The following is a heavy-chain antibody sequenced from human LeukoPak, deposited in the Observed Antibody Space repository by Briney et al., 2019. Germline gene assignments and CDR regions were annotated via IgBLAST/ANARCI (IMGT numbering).Heavy chain of an antibody. Sequence: GRSLRLSCAASGFTFSSYAMHWVRQAPGKGLEWVAVISYDGSNKYYADSVKGRFTISRDNSKNTLYLQMNSLRAEDTAVYYCARRADYGGNLGDYWGQGTLVTVSS. J-gene: IGHJ4*02. D-gene: IGHD4-23*01. V-gene: IGHV3-30*04. CDR3: ARRADYGGNLGDY. CDR1: GFTFSSYA. CDR2: ISYDGSNK.